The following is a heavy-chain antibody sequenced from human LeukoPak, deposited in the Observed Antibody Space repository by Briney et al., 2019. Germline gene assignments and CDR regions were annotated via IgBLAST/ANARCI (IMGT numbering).Heavy chain of an antibody. CDR1: GFTFSSYS. CDR2: IDGTGTNP. J-gene: IGHJ4*02. D-gene: IGHD6-13*01. CDR3: AKHLVQQLPHDY. V-gene: IGHV3-23*01. Sequence: GGSLRLSCAASGFTFSSYSMSWVRQAPGKVLEWVSGIDGTGTNPFYADSVKGRLTISRDNSKNTLYLQMNSLRADDTAFYYSAKHLVQQLPHDYWGQGALVTVSS.